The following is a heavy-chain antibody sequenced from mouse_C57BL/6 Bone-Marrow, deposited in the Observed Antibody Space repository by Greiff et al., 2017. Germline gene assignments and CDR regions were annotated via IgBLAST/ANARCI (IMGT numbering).Heavy chain of an antibody. V-gene: IGHV1-63*01. CDR1: GYTFTNYW. J-gene: IGHJ2*01. D-gene: IGHD1-1*01. CDR2: IYPGGGYT. Sequence: QVQLKESGAELVRPGTSVKMSCKASGYTFTNYWIGWAKQRPGHGLEWIGDIYPGGGYTNYNEKFKGKATLTADKSSSTAYMQFSSLTSEDSAVYYCTPLYYYGSSYDYWGQGTTLTVSS. CDR3: TPLYYYGSSYDY.